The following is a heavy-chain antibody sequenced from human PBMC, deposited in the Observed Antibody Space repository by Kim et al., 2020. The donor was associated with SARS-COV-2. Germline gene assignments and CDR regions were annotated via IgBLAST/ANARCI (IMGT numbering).Heavy chain of an antibody. J-gene: IGHJ4*02. CDR2: IIPIFGTA. CDR1: GGTFSSYA. CDR3: ARVGDYYDSSGYYAFDY. V-gene: IGHV1-69*13. D-gene: IGHD3-22*01. Sequence: SVKVSCKASGGTFSSYAISWVRQAPGQGLEWMGGIIPIFGTANYAQKFQGRVTITADESTSTAYMELSSLRSEDTAVYYCARVGDYYDSSGYYAFDYWGQGTLVTVSS.